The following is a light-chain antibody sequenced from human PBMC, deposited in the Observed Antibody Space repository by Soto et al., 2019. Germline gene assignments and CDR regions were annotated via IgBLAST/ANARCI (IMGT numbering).Light chain of an antibody. CDR2: EVS. CDR3: SSYTSSSTYV. CDR1: SSDVGGYNY. V-gene: IGLV2-14*01. J-gene: IGLJ1*01. Sequence: QSALTQPASVSGSPGQSITISCIGTSSDVGGYNYVSWYQQHPGKAPKLMIYEVSNRPSGVSNRFSGSKSGNTASLTISGLQAEDEADYYCSSYTSSSTYVFGTGTKGTVL.